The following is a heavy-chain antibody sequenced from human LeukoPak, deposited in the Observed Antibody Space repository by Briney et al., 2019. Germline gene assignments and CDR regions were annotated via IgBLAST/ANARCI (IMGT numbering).Heavy chain of an antibody. CDR1: GGSFSGYY. CDR2: INHSGST. V-gene: IGHV4-34*01. J-gene: IGHJ4*02. D-gene: IGHD5-24*01. CDR3: ARGLSDGCVSDY. Sequence: SETLSLTCAVYGGSFSGYYWSWIRQPPGKGLEWIGEINHSGSTNYNPSLKSRVTISVDTSKNQFSLKLSSVTAADTAVYYCARGLSDGCVSDYWGQGTLVTVSS.